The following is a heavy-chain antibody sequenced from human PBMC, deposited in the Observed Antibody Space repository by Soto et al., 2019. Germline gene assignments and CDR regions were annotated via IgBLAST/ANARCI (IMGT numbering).Heavy chain of an antibody. J-gene: IGHJ4*02. D-gene: IGHD5-12*01. Sequence: EVQLLESGGNLVQPGGSLRLSCAASAFTFSNYGMSWVRQAPGKGLEWVSAISSGYTTFYADSVKGRFTISRDNSKSTLYLQMNSLRVEDTAIYYCAKENSGYEKWGQGTLVTVSS. CDR2: ISSGYTT. CDR1: AFTFSNYG. V-gene: IGHV3-23*01. CDR3: AKENSGYEK.